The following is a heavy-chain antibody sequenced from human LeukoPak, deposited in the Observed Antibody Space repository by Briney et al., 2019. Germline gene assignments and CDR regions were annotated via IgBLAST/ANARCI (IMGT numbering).Heavy chain of an antibody. D-gene: IGHD3-9*01. V-gene: IGHV3-53*01. CDR3: VRVYYDILT. CDR1: GFTYHNYA. CDR2: IYSGGET. Sequence: GGSLRLSCAASGFTYHNYALSWVRQAPGKGLEWVSVIYSGGETFYADSVRGRFTISRDNSKNTLYLQMNSLGAEDSAVYYCVRVYYDILTWGQGTLVTVSS. J-gene: IGHJ5*02.